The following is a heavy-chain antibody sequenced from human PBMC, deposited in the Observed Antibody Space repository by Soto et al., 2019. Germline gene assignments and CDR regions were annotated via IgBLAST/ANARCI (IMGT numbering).Heavy chain of an antibody. CDR2: IIPILGIA. D-gene: IGHD4-17*01. CDR1: GGTFSSYT. Sequence: QVQLVQSGAEVKKPGSSVKVSCKASGGTFSSYTISWVRQAPGQGLEWMGRIIPILGIANYAQKFQGRVTITADKSTSTAYMELSSLRSEDTAVYYCARDSRTEDDGDYSPYYFDYWGQGTLVTVSS. V-gene: IGHV1-69*08. CDR3: ARDSRTEDDGDYSPYYFDY. J-gene: IGHJ4*02.